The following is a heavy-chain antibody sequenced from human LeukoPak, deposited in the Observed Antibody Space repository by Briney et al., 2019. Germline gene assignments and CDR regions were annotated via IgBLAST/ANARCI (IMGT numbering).Heavy chain of an antibody. CDR3: ARDKDYDLWSGYRFEY. V-gene: IGHV1-8*01. Sequence: SVKLSCKTSGYTFTSYDINWVRQARGQGLEWMGWINPNSGSTGYAQKSQGRVTMTRHTSISTAYMELSSLRSDDTSVYYCARDKDYDLWSGYRFEYWGQGTMVTVSS. CDR2: INPNSGST. CDR1: GYTFTSYD. J-gene: IGHJ4*02. D-gene: IGHD3-3*01.